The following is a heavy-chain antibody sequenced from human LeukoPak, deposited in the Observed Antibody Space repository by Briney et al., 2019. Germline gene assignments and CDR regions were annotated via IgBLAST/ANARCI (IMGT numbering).Heavy chain of an antibody. CDR2: IYYSGST. CDR3: ARVQYSSSWPLTHYYYYYMDV. CDR1: GGSISSYY. Sequence: SETLSPTCTVSGGSISSYYWSWIRQPPGKGLEWIGYIYYSGSTNYNPSLKSRVTISVDTSKNQFSLKLSSVTAADTAVYYCARVQYSSSWPLTHYYYYYMDVWGKGTTVTVSS. V-gene: IGHV4-59*01. D-gene: IGHD6-13*01. J-gene: IGHJ6*03.